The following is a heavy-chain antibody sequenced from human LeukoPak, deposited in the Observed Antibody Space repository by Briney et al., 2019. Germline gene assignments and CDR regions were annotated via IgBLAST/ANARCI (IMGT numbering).Heavy chain of an antibody. CDR2: ISWNSGSI. D-gene: IGHD5-18*01. Sequence: SGRSLRLSCAASGFTFDDYAMHWVRQAPGKGLEWVSGISWNSGSIGYADSVKGRFTISRDNAKNSLYLQMNSLRAEDTALYYCAKAPDVDTALDYWGQGTLVTVSS. V-gene: IGHV3-9*01. CDR1: GFTFDDYA. CDR3: AKAPDVDTALDY. J-gene: IGHJ4*02.